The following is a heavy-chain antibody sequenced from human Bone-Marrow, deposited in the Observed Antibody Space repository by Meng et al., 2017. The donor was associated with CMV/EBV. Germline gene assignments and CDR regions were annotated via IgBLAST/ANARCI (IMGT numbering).Heavy chain of an antibody. J-gene: IGHJ5*02. CDR3: ASESAIVVVPAARGNWFDP. Sequence: LRLSCAISGDSVTSNSAAWNWIRQSTSRGLEWLGRTYFRSKWYNDYAVSVKSRITIIPDPSKIQFSLQLNFVTPEDTAVYYCASESAIVVVPAARGNWFDPWGQGTLVTVSS. D-gene: IGHD2-2*01. CDR2: TYFRSKWYN. CDR1: GDSVTSNSAA. V-gene: IGHV6-1*01.